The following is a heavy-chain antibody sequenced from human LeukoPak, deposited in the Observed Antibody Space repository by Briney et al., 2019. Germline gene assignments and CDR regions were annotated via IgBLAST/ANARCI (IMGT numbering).Heavy chain of an antibody. V-gene: IGHV4-59*01. CDR1: GGSISSYY. D-gene: IGHD6-13*01. CDR3: ARGPPGYSSSWYGGLSWFDP. J-gene: IGHJ5*02. CDR2: ISYSGST. Sequence: PSETLSLTCTVSGGSISSYYWSWIRQPPGKGLEWIGYISYSGSTNYNPSLKSRVTISVDTSKNQFSLKLSSVTAADTAVYYCARGPPGYSSSWYGGLSWFDPWGQGTLVTVSS.